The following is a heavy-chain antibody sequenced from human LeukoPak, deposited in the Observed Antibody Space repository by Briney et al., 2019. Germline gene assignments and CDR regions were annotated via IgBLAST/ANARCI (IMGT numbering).Heavy chain of an antibody. V-gene: IGHV1-69*13. CDR1: GGTFSSYA. CDR3: ARGGYAFLYYFDY. D-gene: IGHD5-12*01. CDR2: IIPIFGTA. J-gene: IGHJ4*02. Sequence: ASVNVSCKASGGTFSSYAISWVRQAPGQGLEWMGGIIPIFGTANYAQKFQGRVTITADESTSTAYMELSSLRSEDTAVYYCARGGYAFLYYFDYWGQGTLVTVSS.